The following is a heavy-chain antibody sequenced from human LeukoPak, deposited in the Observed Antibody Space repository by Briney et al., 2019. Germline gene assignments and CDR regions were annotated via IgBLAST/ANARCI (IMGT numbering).Heavy chain of an antibody. CDR3: ARLSLAAADH. D-gene: IGHD6-13*01. V-gene: IGHV4-39*01. CDR1: GGSISNSGYY. CDR2: AFYTGSG. J-gene: IGHJ4*02. Sequence: SETLSLTCTGSGGSISNSGYYWGWIRQPPGKGLEWIGSAFYTGSGYYNPSLQNRVTISVDSATDQFSLRLTSVTASDTAVYYCARLSLAAADHWGQGTLVTVSS.